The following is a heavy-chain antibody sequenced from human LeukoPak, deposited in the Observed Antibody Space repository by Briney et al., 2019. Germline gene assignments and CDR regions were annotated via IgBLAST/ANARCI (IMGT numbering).Heavy chain of an antibody. CDR3: ARDGGYTGGWTYGAGDY. D-gene: IGHD2-8*02. Sequence: GGSLRLSCAASGFTFSSYGMHWVRQAPGKGLECVAVISNDGNEKYYADSVKGRFSISRDNSKNTLYLQMSSLRTGDTAVYYCARDGGYTGGWTYGAGDYWGQGNLVTVSS. J-gene: IGHJ4*01. V-gene: IGHV3-30*19. CDR2: ISNDGNEK. CDR1: GFTFSSYG.